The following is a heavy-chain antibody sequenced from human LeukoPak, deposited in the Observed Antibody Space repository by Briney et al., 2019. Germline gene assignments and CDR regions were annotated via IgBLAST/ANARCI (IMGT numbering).Heavy chain of an antibody. J-gene: IGHJ4*02. CDR3: ARVRNRETYYYGSGSTQFDY. V-gene: IGHV1-69*13. CDR1: GGTFSSYA. D-gene: IGHD3-10*01. CDR2: IIPIFGTA. Sequence: ASVKVSCKASGGTFSSYAISWVRQAPGQGLEWMGGIIPIFGTANYAQKFQGRVTITADESTSTAYMELSSLRSEDTAVYYCARVRNRETYYYGSGSTQFDYWGQGTLVTVSS.